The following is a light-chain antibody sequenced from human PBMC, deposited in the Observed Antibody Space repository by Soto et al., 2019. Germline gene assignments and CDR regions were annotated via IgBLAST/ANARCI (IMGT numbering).Light chain of an antibody. CDR2: DAV. Sequence: DIQMTQSPPSLSASVGDRVTITCQASQDITGFVNWYQQKPGKAPNLLIYDAVNLETGVPSRFSGGGSGTDFSFTSSSLQPEDLATYFCQQCHSLPLTSGGGTRVEIK. CDR1: QDITGF. CDR3: QQCHSLPLT. J-gene: IGKJ4*01. V-gene: IGKV1-33*01.